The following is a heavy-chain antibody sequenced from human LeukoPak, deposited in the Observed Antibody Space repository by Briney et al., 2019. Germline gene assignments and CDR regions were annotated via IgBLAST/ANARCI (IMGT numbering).Heavy chain of an antibody. CDR2: ISGGGSVM. CDR3: STDPRLLIY. J-gene: IGHJ4*01. D-gene: IGHD2-8*01. CDR1: GFVLSDSF. Sequence: GWSLRVSCVGCGFVLSDSFMTWIRPPPGKVLEGLPFISGGGSVMYYADSVKGRFTISRDNAKNSLYLQMNSLRPDDTALYYCSTDPRLLIYWGHGTLVTVSS. V-gene: IGHV3-11*01.